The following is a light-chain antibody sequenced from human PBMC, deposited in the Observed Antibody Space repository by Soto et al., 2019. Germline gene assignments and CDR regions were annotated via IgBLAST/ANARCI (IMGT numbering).Light chain of an antibody. Sequence: QSALTQPRSMSGSPGQSVTISCSGTGSDIGSYDYVAWYQQHPDKAPKLIIFDVRKRPSGVPGRFSDSKSGTSASLAISGLQSEDEADYYCASWDDSLNGVVFGGGTQLTVL. V-gene: IGLV2-11*01. CDR3: ASWDDSLNGVV. CDR1: GSDIGSYDY. J-gene: IGLJ2*01. CDR2: DVR.